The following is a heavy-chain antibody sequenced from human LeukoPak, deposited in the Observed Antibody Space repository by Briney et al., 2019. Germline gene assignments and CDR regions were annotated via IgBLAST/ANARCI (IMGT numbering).Heavy chain of an antibody. CDR3: AETGGTIFGFDP. J-gene: IGHJ5*02. CDR1: GFTFSSYG. V-gene: IGHV3-30*02. D-gene: IGHD3-3*01. CDR2: IRYDGSNK. Sequence: GGSLRLSCAASGFTFSSYGMHWVRQAPGKGLEWVAFIRYDGSNKYYADSVKGRFTISRDNSKNTLYLQMNSLRAEDTAVYYCAETGGTIFGFDPWGQGTPVTVSS.